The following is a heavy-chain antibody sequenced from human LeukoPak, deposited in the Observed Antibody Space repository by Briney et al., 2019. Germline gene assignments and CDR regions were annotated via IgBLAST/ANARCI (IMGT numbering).Heavy chain of an antibody. V-gene: IGHV1-2*02. J-gene: IGHJ6*03. CDR2: INPNSGGT. D-gene: IGHD1-1*01. CDR1: GYTFTGYY. CDR3: ARGYEEYYYYYYMDV. Sequence: ASVKVSCKASGYTFTGYYMHWARQAPGQGLECMGWINPNSGGTNYAQKFQGRVTMTTDTSTSTAYMELRSLRSDDTAVYYCARGYEEYYYYYYMDVWGKGTTVTVSS.